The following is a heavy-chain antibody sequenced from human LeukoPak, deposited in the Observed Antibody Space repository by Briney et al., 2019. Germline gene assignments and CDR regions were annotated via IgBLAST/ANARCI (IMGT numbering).Heavy chain of an antibody. CDR2: ISGSGGST. CDR3: AKDQEWFGELSPFDY. Sequence: GGSLRLSCAASGFTFSSYGMSWVRQAPGNGLEWVSVISGSGGSTYYADSVKGRFTISRDNSKNTLYLQMNSLRAEDTAVYYCAKDQEWFGELSPFDYWGQGTLVTVSS. CDR1: GFTFSSYG. D-gene: IGHD3-10*01. J-gene: IGHJ4*02. V-gene: IGHV3-23*01.